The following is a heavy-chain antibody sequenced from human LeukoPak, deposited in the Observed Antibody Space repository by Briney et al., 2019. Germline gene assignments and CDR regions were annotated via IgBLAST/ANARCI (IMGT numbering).Heavy chain of an antibody. CDR1: GFTFSSYA. V-gene: IGHV3-21*05. CDR3: ARVKDDSSGRPFDY. Sequence: GGSLRLSCAASGFTFSSYAMNWIRQAPGKGLEWVSYISSSSSYTNYADSVKGRFTISRDNAKNSLYLQMNSLRAEDTAVYYCARVKDDSSGRPFDYWGQGTLVTVSS. D-gene: IGHD3-22*01. J-gene: IGHJ4*02. CDR2: ISSSSSYT.